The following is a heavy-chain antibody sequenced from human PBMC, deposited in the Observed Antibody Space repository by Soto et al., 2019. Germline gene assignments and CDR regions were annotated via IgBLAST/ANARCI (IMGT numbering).Heavy chain of an antibody. V-gene: IGHV4-4*02. CDR1: GGSITSANW. CDR2: ISHSGIT. CDR3: ARVLRGWFDP. J-gene: IGHJ5*02. Sequence: SETLSLTCAVSGGSITSANWWTWVRQPPGGGLEWIGEISHSGITNYKASLKSRVTMSVDKTKNDVSLKLTSVTAADPAVYYRARVLRGWFDPWGQGTPVTVSS.